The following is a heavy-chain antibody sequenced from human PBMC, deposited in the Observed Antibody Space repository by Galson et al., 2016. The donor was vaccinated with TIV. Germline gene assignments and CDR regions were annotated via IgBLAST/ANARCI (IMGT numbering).Heavy chain of an antibody. V-gene: IGHV4-34*01. D-gene: IGHD1-1*01. CDR2: ISHRGSP. CDR3: ARDGIDGMDV. CDR1: GASFRGYY. Sequence: SETLSLTCALSGASFRGYYWAWIRQSPGKGLEWIGEISHRGSPIYNPSLEGRVTISEDTSRNHLSLSLKSVTVADTAVYFCARDGIDGMDVWGQGTTVIVSS. J-gene: IGHJ6*02.